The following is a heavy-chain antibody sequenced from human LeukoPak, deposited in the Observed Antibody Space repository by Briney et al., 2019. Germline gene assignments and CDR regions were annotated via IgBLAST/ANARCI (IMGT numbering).Heavy chain of an antibody. CDR2: FSGSGGST. D-gene: IGHD2/OR15-2a*01. V-gene: IGHV3-23*01. J-gene: IGHJ4*02. CDR3: ARSALSRFGF. Sequence: PGGSLRLSCAASGVIFSDYAMSWVRHAPGNGLQWVSAFSGSGGSTYYADSVKGRFTISRDKSSNTLYLQMNSLRAEDTAVYYCARSALSRFGFWGQGTLVTVSS. CDR1: GVIFSDYA.